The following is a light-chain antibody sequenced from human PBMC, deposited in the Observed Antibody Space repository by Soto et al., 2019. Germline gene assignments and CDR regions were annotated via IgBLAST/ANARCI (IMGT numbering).Light chain of an antibody. Sequence: QSVLTQPPSVSAAPGQRVTISCNGSNSNIGAHYEVHWYQQFPGTAPKLLISNNTNRPSGVPDRFSGSRSGTSASLAITVLQSEDEADYYCQSFDTGLTGPILGIGTKLTVL. CDR3: QSFDTGLTGPI. CDR2: NNT. CDR1: NSNIGAHYE. V-gene: IGLV1-40*01. J-gene: IGLJ2*01.